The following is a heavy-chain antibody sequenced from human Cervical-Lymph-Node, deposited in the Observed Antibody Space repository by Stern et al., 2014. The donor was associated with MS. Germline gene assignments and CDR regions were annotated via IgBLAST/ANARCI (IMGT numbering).Heavy chain of an antibody. CDR3: AKYWARSTMGTYGMDV. CDR1: GYTFSTYG. D-gene: IGHD2/OR15-2a*01. Sequence: VQLVESGDEVKGPGASVILSCKTSGYTFSTYGISWVRQTPGQGLEWLGWITPHTDDTDYAQKFQGRVTLTTDTSTSTAYLELRSLRFDDTAVYYCAKYWARSTMGTYGMDVWGQGTTVTV. J-gene: IGHJ6*02. CDR2: ITPHTDDT. V-gene: IGHV1-18*01.